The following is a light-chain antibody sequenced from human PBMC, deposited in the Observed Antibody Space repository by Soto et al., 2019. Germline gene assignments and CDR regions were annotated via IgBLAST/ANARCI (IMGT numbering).Light chain of an antibody. CDR3: CSYAGSYTYV. V-gene: IGLV2-23*01. Sequence: QPVLTQPASVSGSPGQSITISCTGTSSDVGTYNLVSWYQQHPGNAPKLMIYEDNKRPSGISVRFSGSKSGNTASLTISGLQAEDEADYYCCSYAGSYTYVFGTGTKV. CDR2: EDN. J-gene: IGLJ1*01. CDR1: SSDVGTYNL.